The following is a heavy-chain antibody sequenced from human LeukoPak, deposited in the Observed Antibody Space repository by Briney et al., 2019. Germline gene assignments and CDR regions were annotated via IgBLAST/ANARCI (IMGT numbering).Heavy chain of an antibody. J-gene: IGHJ4*02. CDR2: IKQDGSEK. CDR3: ARDDWGPGDY. V-gene: IGHV3-7*01. Sequence: PGGSLRLSCAASGFTFSGHWMSWVRQAPGKGLEWVANIKQDGSEKYYVDSVKGGFIISRDNAKNSLYLQMNSLRAEDTAVYYCARDDWGPGDYWGQGTLVTVSS. CDR1: GFTFSGHW. D-gene: IGHD2-21*01.